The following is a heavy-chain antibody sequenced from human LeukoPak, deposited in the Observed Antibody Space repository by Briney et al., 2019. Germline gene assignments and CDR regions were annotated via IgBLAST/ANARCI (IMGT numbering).Heavy chain of an antibody. Sequence: GGSLRLSCAASGFTFSSYTMHWVRQAPGKGLEGVAVISYDGSKKYHADSVKGRFTISRDNSKNTLYLQMNSLRAEDTAVYYCAREFTMIAVGWGAFDIWGQGTMVTVSS. V-gene: IGHV3-30-3*01. J-gene: IGHJ3*02. CDR3: AREFTMIAVGWGAFDI. CDR2: ISYDGSKK. D-gene: IGHD3-22*01. CDR1: GFTFSSYT.